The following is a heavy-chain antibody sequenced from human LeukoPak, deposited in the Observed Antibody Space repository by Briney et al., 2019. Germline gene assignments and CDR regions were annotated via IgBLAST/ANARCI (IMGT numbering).Heavy chain of an antibody. CDR3: ARGNSHAFDI. CDR2: INSDGSIT. J-gene: IGHJ3*02. V-gene: IGHV3-74*01. D-gene: IGHD3-10*01. CDR1: GFTFSSYW. Sequence: GGSLRLSCAASGFTFSSYWMHWVRQAPGKGLMWVSRINSDGSITNYADSVKGRFTISRDNAKNTLYLQMNSLRVEDTAAYYCARGNSHAFDIWGQGTMVSVSS.